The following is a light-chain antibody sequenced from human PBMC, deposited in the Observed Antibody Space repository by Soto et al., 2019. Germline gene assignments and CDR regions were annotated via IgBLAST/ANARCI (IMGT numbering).Light chain of an antibody. CDR2: EVS. J-gene: IGLJ1*01. V-gene: IGLV2-14*01. CDR1: SSDVGGYNF. CDR3: RSHTSYNTRV. Sequence: QSVLTQPASVSGSPGQSIAISCTGTSSDVGGYNFVSWYQQHPGKAPKLMIHEVSNRPSGVSDRFSGSKSGNTASLTISGLQADDEAESYCRSHTSYNTRVFGTGSKVTVL.